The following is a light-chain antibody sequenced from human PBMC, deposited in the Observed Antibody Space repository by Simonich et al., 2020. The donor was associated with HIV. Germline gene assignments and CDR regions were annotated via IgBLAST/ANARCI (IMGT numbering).Light chain of an antibody. CDR3: QSADSSGTYVL. V-gene: IGLV3-25*03. Sequence: SYELTQTPLVSVSPGQTARITCSGDALPKQYAYWYQQKPGQAPVLVIYKDSERPSGIPERFSGSSSGTTVTLTISGVQAEDEADYYCQSADSSGTYVLFGGGTKLTVL. J-gene: IGLJ2*01. CDR1: ALPKQY. CDR2: KDS.